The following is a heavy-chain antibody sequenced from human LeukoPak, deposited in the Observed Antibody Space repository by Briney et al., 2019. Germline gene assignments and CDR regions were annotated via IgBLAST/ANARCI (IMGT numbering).Heavy chain of an antibody. J-gene: IGHJ5*02. D-gene: IGHD2-2*02. V-gene: IGHV1-46*01. Sequence: ASVKVSCKASGYTFTSYYMHWVRQAPGQGLEWMGIINPSGGSTSYAQKFQGRVTMTRDTSTSTVYMEVSSLRSEDTAVYYCARGGYCSSTSCYRGNNWFDPWGQGTLVTVSS. CDR1: GYTFTSYY. CDR3: ARGGYCSSTSCYRGNNWFDP. CDR2: INPSGGST.